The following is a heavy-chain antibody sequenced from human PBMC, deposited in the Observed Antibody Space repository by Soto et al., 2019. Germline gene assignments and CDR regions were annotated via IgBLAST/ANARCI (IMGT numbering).Heavy chain of an antibody. CDR3: AREQYSSSADWFDP. J-gene: IGHJ5*02. D-gene: IGHD6-6*01. CDR1: GFTFSSYS. Sequence: PVGSLRLSCAASGFTFSSYSMNWVRQAPGKGLAWVSSISGSSTYIYYADSVKGRFTISRDNARNSLYLQMNSLRAEDTAVYYCAREQYSSSADWFDPCGQGTLVTVSS. CDR2: ISGSSTYI. V-gene: IGHV3-21*01.